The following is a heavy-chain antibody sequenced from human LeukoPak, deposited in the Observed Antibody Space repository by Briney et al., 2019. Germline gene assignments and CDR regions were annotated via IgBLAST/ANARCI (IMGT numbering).Heavy chain of an antibody. CDR2: TSAGGDIT. CDR1: GFIFSDHA. Sequence: GGSLRLSCAASGFIFSDHAMTWVRQTPGKRLESVSSTSAGGDITHYTDSVKGRFTISRDNSENTLYLQMNNLRVEDTAIYYCAKGGDDSCYSGIGYWGQGTLVTVSS. D-gene: IGHD2-15*01. V-gene: IGHV3-23*01. J-gene: IGHJ4*02. CDR3: AKGGDDSCYSGIGY.